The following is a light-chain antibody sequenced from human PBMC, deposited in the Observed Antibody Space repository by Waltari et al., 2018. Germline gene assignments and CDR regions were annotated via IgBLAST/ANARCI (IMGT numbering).Light chain of an antibody. CDR2: GAS. J-gene: IGKJ2*01. V-gene: IGKV3-20*01. Sequence: EIVFTQSPGTLSLSPGEVSTLSCRASQSVTSNYLAWYQQNPGQVPRLLVHGASRRAPGIPDRFSGSGSGTDFTLTISRLEPEDFGIHSCQQYSNSPLTFGQGTKLEI. CDR1: QSVTSNY. CDR3: QQYSNSPLT.